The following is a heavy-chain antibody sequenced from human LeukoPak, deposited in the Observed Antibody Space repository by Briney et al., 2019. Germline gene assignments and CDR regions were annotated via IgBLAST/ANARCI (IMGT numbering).Heavy chain of an antibody. V-gene: IGHV4-30-2*01. Sequence: SETLSLTCTVSGGPISSGGYYWSWIRQPPGKGLEWIGYIYHSGSTYYNPSLKSRVTISVDRSKNQFSLKLSSVTAADTAVYYCARHAGYGYYFDYWGQGTLVTVSS. D-gene: IGHD5-18*01. CDR3: ARHAGYGYYFDY. CDR1: GGPISSGGYY. J-gene: IGHJ4*02. CDR2: IYHSGST.